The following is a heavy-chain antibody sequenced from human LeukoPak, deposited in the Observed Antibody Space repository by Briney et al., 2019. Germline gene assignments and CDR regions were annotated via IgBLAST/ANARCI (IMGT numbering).Heavy chain of an antibody. CDR1: GTSINDYY. D-gene: IGHD5-12*01. Sequence: PSETLSLTCTVSGTSINDYYWSWIRQPPGKRPEWIGYIYFSGHTNYSPPLKSRVTMSLDAPGDHFSLQLNSVTAADTAGYYCARRHGYSGHALAYWGQGILVTVSS. CDR3: ARRHGYSGHALAY. V-gene: IGHV4-59*01. CDR2: IYFSGHT. J-gene: IGHJ4*02.